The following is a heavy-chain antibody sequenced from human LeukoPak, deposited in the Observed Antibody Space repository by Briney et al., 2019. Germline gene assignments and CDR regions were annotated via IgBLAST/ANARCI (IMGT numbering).Heavy chain of an antibody. CDR1: GFTFSSYS. J-gene: IGHJ4*02. CDR2: ISSSSSYI. Sequence: GGSLRLSCAASGFTFSSYSISWVRQAPGKGLEWVSSISSSSSYIYYADSVKGRFTISRDNAKNSLYLQMNSLRAEDTAVYYCAREADYGDYLFDYWGQGTLVTVSS. V-gene: IGHV3-21*01. CDR3: AREADYGDYLFDY. D-gene: IGHD4-17*01.